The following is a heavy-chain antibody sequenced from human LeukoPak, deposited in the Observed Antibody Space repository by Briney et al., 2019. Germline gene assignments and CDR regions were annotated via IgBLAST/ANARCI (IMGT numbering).Heavy chain of an antibody. J-gene: IGHJ3*02. V-gene: IGHV3-11*01. CDR1: GFTFSDYY. CDR3: ANSFDWVNRRAFDI. Sequence: KAGGSLRLSCAASGFTFSDYYMSWVRQVPGKGLEWVSYISGSSGTIYYADSVKGRFTISRDNSKNTLYLQMNSLRAEDTAVYYCANSFDWVNRRAFDIWGQGTMVTVPS. D-gene: IGHD3-9*01. CDR2: ISGSSGTI.